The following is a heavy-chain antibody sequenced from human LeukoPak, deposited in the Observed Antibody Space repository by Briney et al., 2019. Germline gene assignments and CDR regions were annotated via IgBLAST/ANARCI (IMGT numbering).Heavy chain of an antibody. Sequence: GGSLRLSCAASGFTFNTYAMSWVRQAPGKGLEWVSAIGANGGNTYYAVSVKGRFTISRDNSNNTLSLQMNSLRAEDTAVYYCAKRAASGWYHPFDFWGQGVLVTVSS. CDR3: AKRAASGWYHPFDF. V-gene: IGHV3-23*01. CDR2: IGANGGNT. CDR1: GFTFNTYA. D-gene: IGHD6-19*01. J-gene: IGHJ4*02.